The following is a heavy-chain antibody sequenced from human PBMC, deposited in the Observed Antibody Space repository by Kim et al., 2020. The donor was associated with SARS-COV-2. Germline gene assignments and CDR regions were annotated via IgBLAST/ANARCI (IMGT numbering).Heavy chain of an antibody. CDR2: T. Sequence: TNDNPSLKSRVTILVDTSKNQFSLKLTSVTAADTAMYYCARDKWEASLDYWGQGTLVTVSS. CDR3: ARDKWEASLDY. D-gene: IGHD1-26*01. V-gene: IGHV4-59*01. J-gene: IGHJ4*02.